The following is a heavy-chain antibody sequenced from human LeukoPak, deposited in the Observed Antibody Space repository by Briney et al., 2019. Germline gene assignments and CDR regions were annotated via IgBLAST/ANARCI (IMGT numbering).Heavy chain of an antibody. CDR2: IRYDGSNK. CDR1: GFTFRSYG. CDR3: ATGGGYSGYDLVR. Sequence: GGSLRLSCAASGFTFRSYGMHWVRQAPGKGLEWVAFIRYDGSNKYYADSVKGRFSISRDNSKNTLYLQMNSLRAEDTAVYYCATGGGYSGYDLVRWGQGTLVTVSS. J-gene: IGHJ4*02. D-gene: IGHD5-12*01. V-gene: IGHV3-30*02.